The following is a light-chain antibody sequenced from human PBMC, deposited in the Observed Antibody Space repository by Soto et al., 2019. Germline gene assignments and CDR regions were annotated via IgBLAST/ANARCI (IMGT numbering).Light chain of an antibody. CDR1: QGVISSY. CDR3: LQYGTSSQT. CDR2: GAS. V-gene: IGKV3-20*01. J-gene: IGKJ1*01. Sequence: EIRLTQSPCTLSLSTGERATLSCRASQGVISSYLAWYQQKPGQAPRLLIFGASHRAPDIPDRFSGSGSGTDFTLTISRLQPEDFAVYYCLQYGTSSQTFGQGTKVDIK.